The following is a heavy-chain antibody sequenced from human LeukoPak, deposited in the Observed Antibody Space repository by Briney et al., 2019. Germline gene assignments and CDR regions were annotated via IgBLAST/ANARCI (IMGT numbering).Heavy chain of an antibody. CDR3: AYSGIAAAGSFDY. V-gene: IGHV4-30-4*08. Sequence: SQNLSLTCTVCAGSISSGDYYWSWIRQPPGKGLEWIGYIYYSGSTYYNPSLKSRVTISVDTSKNQFSLKLSSVTAADTAVYYCAYSGIAAAGSFDYWGQGTLVTVSS. CDR1: AGSISSGDYY. J-gene: IGHJ4*02. D-gene: IGHD6-13*01. CDR2: IYYSGST.